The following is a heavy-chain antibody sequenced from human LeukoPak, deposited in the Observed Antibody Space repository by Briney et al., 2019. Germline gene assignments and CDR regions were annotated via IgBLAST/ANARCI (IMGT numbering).Heavy chain of an antibody. CDR2: ISAYNGNT. CDR3: AREEGRVALVAATGIDY. V-gene: IGHV1-18*01. D-gene: IGHD2-15*01. J-gene: IGHJ4*02. CDR1: GYTFTSYG. Sequence: ASVKVSCKASGYTFTSYGISWVRHAPGQGLEWMGWISAYNGNTNYAQKLQGRVTMTTDTSTSTAYMELRSLRSDDTAVYYCAREEGRVALVAATGIDYWGQGTLVTVSS.